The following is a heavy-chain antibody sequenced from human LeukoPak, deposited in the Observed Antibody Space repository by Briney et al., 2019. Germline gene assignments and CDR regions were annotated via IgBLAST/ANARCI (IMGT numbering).Heavy chain of an antibody. CDR3: ARDRPTPYSSSSTRWFDP. V-gene: IGHV4-61*01. CDR1: SRSVSSGSCY. CDR2: IYYSGST. D-gene: IGHD6-13*01. J-gene: IGHJ5*02. Sequence: SETLSLTCTVSSRSVSSGSCYWSWIRQPPGKGLEWIGYIYYSGSTNYNPSLKSRVTISVDTSKNQFSLKLSSVTAADTPVYYCARDRPTPYSSSSTRWFDPWGQGTLVTVSS.